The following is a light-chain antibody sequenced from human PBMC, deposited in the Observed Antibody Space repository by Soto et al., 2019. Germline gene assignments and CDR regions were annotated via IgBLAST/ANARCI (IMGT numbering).Light chain of an antibody. CDR3: HQRQSWPRT. J-gene: IGKJ1*01. V-gene: IGKV3-11*01. Sequence: EIVLTQSPGTLSLSPGERATLSCRASQSVSSSLAWYQQKPGLAPTLLISDASSRASGVPDRFTGGGSGTDFTLTISDVQPEDFALYYCHQRQSWPRTFGQGTKVDI. CDR2: DAS. CDR1: QSVSSS.